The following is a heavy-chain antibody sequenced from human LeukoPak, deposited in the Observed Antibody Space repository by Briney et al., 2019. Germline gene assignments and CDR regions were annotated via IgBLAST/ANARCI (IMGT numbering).Heavy chain of an antibody. V-gene: IGHV3-30-3*01. D-gene: IGHD3-22*01. CDR2: ISYDGSNI. CDR3: ARDKDYYNSSGHWDAFDV. CDR1: GFTFNSYA. J-gene: IGHJ3*01. Sequence: PGGSLRLSCAASGFTFNSYAMHWVRQAPGKGLEWVAVISYDGSNIYYADSVKGRFTISRDNAKNSLYLQMNSLRAEDTAVYYCARDKDYYNSSGHWDAFDVWGRGTMVTVSS.